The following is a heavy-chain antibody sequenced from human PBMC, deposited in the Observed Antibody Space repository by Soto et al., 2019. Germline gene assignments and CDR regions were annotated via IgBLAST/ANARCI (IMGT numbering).Heavy chain of an antibody. CDR2: IWYDGSNK. J-gene: IGHJ4*02. Sequence: GGSLRLSCAASGFTFSSYGMHWVRQAPCKGLEWVAVIWYDGSNKYYADSVKGRFTISRDNSKNTLYLQMNSLRAEDTAVYYCARDSSGYYYGGFFDYWGQGTLVTVSS. CDR3: ARDSSGYYYGGFFDY. V-gene: IGHV3-33*01. D-gene: IGHD3-22*01. CDR1: GFTFSSYG.